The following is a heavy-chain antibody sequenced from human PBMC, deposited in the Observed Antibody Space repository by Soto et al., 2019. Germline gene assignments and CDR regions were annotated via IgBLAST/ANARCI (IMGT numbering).Heavy chain of an antibody. CDR3: ARAVGGPTSKLDY. D-gene: IGHD3-16*01. V-gene: IGHV1-3*01. Sequence: GASVKVSCKASGYTFTSYGISWVRQAPGQRLEWMGWINAGNGNTKYSQKFQGRVTITRDTSASTAYMELSSLRSEDTAVYYCARAVGGPTSKLDYRGQGTLVTVSS. J-gene: IGHJ4*02. CDR1: GYTFTSYG. CDR2: INAGNGNT.